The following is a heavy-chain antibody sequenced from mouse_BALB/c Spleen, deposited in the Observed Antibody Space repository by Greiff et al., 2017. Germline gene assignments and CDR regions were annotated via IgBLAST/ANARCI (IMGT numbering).Heavy chain of an antibody. CDR2: ISSGSSTI. Sequence: EVQLVESGGGLVQPGGSRKLSCAASGFTFSSFGMHWVRQAPEKGLEWVAYISSGSSTIYYADTVKGRFTISRDNPKNTLFLPMTSLRSEDTAMYYCARGFVTTVVADDWGQGTTLTVSS. CDR1: GFTFSSFG. J-gene: IGHJ2*01. D-gene: IGHD1-1*01. V-gene: IGHV5-17*02. CDR3: ARGFVTTVVADD.